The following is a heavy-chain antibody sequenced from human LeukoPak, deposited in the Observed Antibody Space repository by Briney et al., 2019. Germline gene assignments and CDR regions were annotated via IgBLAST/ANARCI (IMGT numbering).Heavy chain of an antibody. CDR2: IYYSGST. Sequence: PSETLSLTCSVSGGSIINYYWDWIRQPPGKGLEWIGYIYYSGSTNYNPSLRSRVTISVDSSKNQFSLKLSSVTAADTAVYYCARGSGQWGFDSWGQGTLVTVSS. CDR3: ARGSGQWGFDS. V-gene: IGHV4-59*01. CDR1: GGSIINYY. J-gene: IGHJ4*02. D-gene: IGHD3-10*01.